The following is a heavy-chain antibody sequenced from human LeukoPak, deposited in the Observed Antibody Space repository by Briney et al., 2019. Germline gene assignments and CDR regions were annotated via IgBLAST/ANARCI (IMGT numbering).Heavy chain of an antibody. J-gene: IGHJ6*03. CDR3: ASHSRSSEYYYYYMDL. Sequence: PSKTLSLTCAVSGYSISSGYYWGWIRPPPGKGLEWIGSIYHSGSTYYNPSLKSRVTISVDTSKNQFSLKLSSVTAADTAVYYCASHSRSSEYYYYYMDLWGKGTTVTLSS. D-gene: IGHD6-6*01. CDR2: IYHSGST. V-gene: IGHV4-38-2*01. CDR1: GYSISSGYY.